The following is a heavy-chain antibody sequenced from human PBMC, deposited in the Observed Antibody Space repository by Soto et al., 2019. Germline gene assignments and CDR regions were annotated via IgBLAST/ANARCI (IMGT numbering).Heavy chain of an antibody. Sequence: GSGPTLVNPTQTLTLTCAFSGFSLSTAAVCVSWIRQPPGKALEWLALINWADDKYYSTSLKTRLTISKDTSKNQVVLTMTNVDPVDTATYYCARMECLNYLQRPYYSYAMDVWGQGTTVTVSS. CDR1: GFSLSTAAVC. CDR3: ARMECLNYLQRPYYSYAMDV. J-gene: IGHJ6*02. V-gene: IGHV2-70*01. CDR2: INWADDK. D-gene: IGHD4-4*01.